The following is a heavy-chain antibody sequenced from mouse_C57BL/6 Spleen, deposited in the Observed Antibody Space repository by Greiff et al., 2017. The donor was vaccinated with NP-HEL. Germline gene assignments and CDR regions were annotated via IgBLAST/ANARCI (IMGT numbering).Heavy chain of an antibody. CDR2: TYPRSGNT. Sequence: QVQLQQSGAELARPGASVKLSCKASGYTFTSYGISWVKQRTGQGLEWIGETYPRSGNTYYNEKFKGKATLTADKSSSTAYMELRSLTSEDSAVYFCAKGAITTVVAPYYAMDYWGQGTSVTVSS. CDR3: AKGAITTVVAPYYAMDY. V-gene: IGHV1-81*01. D-gene: IGHD1-1*01. J-gene: IGHJ4*01. CDR1: GYTFTSYG.